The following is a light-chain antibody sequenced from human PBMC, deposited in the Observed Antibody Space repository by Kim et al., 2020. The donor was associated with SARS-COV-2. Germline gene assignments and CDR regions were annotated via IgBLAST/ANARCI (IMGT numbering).Light chain of an antibody. Sequence: VKLTCTLSSGHSSYAIAWHQQQPEKGPRYLMKLNSDGSHSKGDGIPDRFSGSSSGAERYLTISSLQSEDEADYYCQTWGTGIFWVFGGGTQLTVL. V-gene: IGLV4-69*01. CDR2: LNSDGSH. CDR3: QTWGTGIFWV. CDR1: SGHSSYA. J-gene: IGLJ3*02.